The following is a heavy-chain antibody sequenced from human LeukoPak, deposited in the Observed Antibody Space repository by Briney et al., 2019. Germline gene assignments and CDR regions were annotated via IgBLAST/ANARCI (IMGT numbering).Heavy chain of an antibody. D-gene: IGHD6-19*01. V-gene: IGHV3-66*01. CDR2: IYSDGRT. Sequence: GGSLRLSCAASGFTVSTNYMSWVRQAPGKGLEWVSVIYSDGRTSYADSVRGRFTISRDNSENTLYLQTSSLRAEDTAVYYCARELVAGGGRRGMDVWGQGTTVTVSS. CDR3: ARELVAGGGRRGMDV. CDR1: GFTVSTNY. J-gene: IGHJ6*02.